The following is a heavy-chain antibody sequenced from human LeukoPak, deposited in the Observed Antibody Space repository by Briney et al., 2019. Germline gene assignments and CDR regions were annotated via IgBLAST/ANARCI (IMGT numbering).Heavy chain of an antibody. D-gene: IGHD3-10*01. V-gene: IGHV3-48*03. J-gene: IGHJ6*02. CDR1: GFTFSNYE. CDR3: ARADYYGSPGHFGMDV. Sequence: PGGSLRLSCAASGFTFSNYEMNWVRQAPGKGPEWIPYIGGSGVTKRYADSVKGRFTISRDNAKNSLDLQMNSLRVEDTGVYYCARADYYGSPGHFGMDVWGRGTTVTVSS. CDR2: IGGSGVTK.